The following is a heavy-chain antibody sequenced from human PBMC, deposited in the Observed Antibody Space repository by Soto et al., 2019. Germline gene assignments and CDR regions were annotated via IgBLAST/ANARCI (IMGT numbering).Heavy chain of an antibody. J-gene: IGHJ4*02. D-gene: IGHD4-17*01. CDR2: INPNSGGT. V-gene: IGHV1-2*02. CDR3: ARSLTRLTTLLDY. Sequence: ASVRDSCKASGSTYTGYYMHWVRQAPGQGLEWMGWINPNSGGTNYAQKFQGRVTMTRDTSISTAYMELSGLRSDDTAVYHCARSLTRLTTLLDYWGQGTLVTVS. CDR1: GSTYTGYY.